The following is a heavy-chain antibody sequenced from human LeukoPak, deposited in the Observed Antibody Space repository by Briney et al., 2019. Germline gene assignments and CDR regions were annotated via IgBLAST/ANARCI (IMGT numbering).Heavy chain of an antibody. Sequence: GRSLRLSCAASGFTFSTFAMHWVRQAPGKGLEWVAILSYDGSSKYYADSVKGRFTISRDNSKKTLYLQMNSLRAEDTAVYYCAKDENHFWSGYYSNYSDPWGQGTLVTVSS. CDR1: GFTFSTFA. V-gene: IGHV3-30*04. D-gene: IGHD3-3*02. CDR2: LSYDGSSK. CDR3: AKDENHFWSGYYSNYSDP. J-gene: IGHJ5*02.